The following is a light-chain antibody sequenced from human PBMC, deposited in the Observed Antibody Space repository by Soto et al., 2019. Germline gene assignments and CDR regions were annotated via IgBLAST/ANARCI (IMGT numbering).Light chain of an antibody. CDR2: DTS. V-gene: IGKV3-11*01. J-gene: IGKJ4*01. Sequence: EIVLTQSPATLSLSPGERATLSCRASQSIGTALVWYQQMPGQAPRLLIYDTSNRATGIPARFSGSGSGTDFTLTISSLEPEDFAVYYCQQRSTWPSFDGGTKVEIK. CDR1: QSIGTA. CDR3: QQRSTWPS.